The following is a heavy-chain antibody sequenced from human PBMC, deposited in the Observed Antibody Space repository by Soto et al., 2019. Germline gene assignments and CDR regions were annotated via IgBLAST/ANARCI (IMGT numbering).Heavy chain of an antibody. CDR1: GFTFSTYG. CDR3: AKDFKVSGSHYGTLNYYYGMDV. CDR2: ISYDGYLK. V-gene: IGHV3-30*18. J-gene: IGHJ6*02. D-gene: IGHD3-10*01. Sequence: GSLRLSCAASGFTFSTYGMQWVRQAPGKGLEWVAVISYDGYLKYYVDAVKGRFTVARDNSKNTLFLEMNSLRVEDTAVYFCAKDFKVSGSHYGTLNYYYGMDVWGQGTTVTVSS.